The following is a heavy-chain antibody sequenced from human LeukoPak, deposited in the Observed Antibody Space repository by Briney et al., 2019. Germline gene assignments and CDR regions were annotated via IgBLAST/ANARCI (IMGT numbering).Heavy chain of an antibody. CDR3: ARDPLNYDILTGYLVYDC. D-gene: IGHD3-9*01. V-gene: IGHV1-2*02. Sequence: GASVKVSCKASGYTFTDYYMHWVRQAPGQGLEWMGWINPNSGGTNYAQKFQGRVTLTRDPSISTAYMELSRLKSDDTAVYYCARDPLNYDILTGYLVYDCWGQGTLVTVSS. CDR2: INPNSGGT. CDR1: GYTFTDYY. J-gene: IGHJ4*02.